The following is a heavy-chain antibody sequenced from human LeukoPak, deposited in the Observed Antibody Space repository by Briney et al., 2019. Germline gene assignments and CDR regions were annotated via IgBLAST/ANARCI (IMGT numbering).Heavy chain of an antibody. J-gene: IGHJ4*02. D-gene: IGHD6-19*01. Sequence: SETLSLTCNVSGDSISSDYWSWIRQPPGKGLEWIGHIYYSGSTNYNPSLKSRVTISVDTSKNQFSLRLSSVTAADTAMYYCVKSGGYGLIDYWGQGTLVTVSS. CDR3: VKSGGYGLIDY. CDR1: GDSISSDY. V-gene: IGHV4-59*08. CDR2: IYYSGST.